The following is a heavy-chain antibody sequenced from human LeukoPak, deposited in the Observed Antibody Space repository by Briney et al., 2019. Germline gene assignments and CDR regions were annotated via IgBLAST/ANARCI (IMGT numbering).Heavy chain of an antibody. CDR3: ARHLGLMTNLQY. V-gene: IGHV4-59*08. J-gene: IGHJ1*01. CDR2: IDHNGRT. D-gene: IGHD3-16*01. Sequence: SETLSLTCTVFGGSISRYYWSWIRLPPGKGLEYIGCIDHNGRTNYSPSLQSRVTMSVDTSKNQFSPNLTSVTAADTAVYYCARHLGLMTNLQYWGPGTLITVSS. CDR1: GGSISRYY.